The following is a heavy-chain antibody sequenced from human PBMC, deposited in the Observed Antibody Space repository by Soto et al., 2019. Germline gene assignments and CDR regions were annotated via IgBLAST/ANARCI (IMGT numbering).Heavy chain of an antibody. D-gene: IGHD3-10*01. CDR2: ISAYNGNT. Sequence: QVQLVQSGAEVKKPGASVKVSCKASGYTFTSYGISWVRQAPGQALEWMGWISAYNGNTNYAQKLQARVTMTTDTSTSTAYMELRSLRSDDTAVYYWARGIWFGELLGINWFDPWGQGTLVTVSS. CDR1: GYTFTSYG. V-gene: IGHV1-18*01. J-gene: IGHJ5*02. CDR3: ARGIWFGELLGINWFDP.